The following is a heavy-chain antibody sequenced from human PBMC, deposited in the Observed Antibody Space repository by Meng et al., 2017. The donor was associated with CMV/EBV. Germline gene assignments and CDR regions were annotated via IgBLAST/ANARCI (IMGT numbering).Heavy chain of an antibody. J-gene: IGHJ4*02. CDR3: ARRRGRHSGGGSYYFDY. CDR1: GFTFSSYS. CDR2: ISSSSSYI. D-gene: IGHD4-23*01. Sequence: GESLKISCAASGFTFSSYSMNWVRQAPGKGLEWVSSISSSSSYIYYADSVKGRFTISRDNAKNSLYPQMNSLRAEDTAVYYCARRRGRHSGGGSYYFDYWGQGTLVTVSS. V-gene: IGHV3-21*01.